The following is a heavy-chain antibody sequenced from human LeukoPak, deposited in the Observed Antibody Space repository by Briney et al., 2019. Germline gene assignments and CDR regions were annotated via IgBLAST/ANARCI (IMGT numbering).Heavy chain of an antibody. V-gene: IGHV3-23*01. Sequence: GGSLRLSCAASGFTFSSYAMSWVRQAPGKGLEWVSIISGSADITYYADSVKGRFTISRDNSKNTLSLQMNSLRAEDTAVYYCAKDNITMVRGVIRYYFDYWGQGTLVTVSS. J-gene: IGHJ4*02. CDR2: ISGSADIT. D-gene: IGHD3-10*01. CDR3: AKDNITMVRGVIRYYFDY. CDR1: GFTFSSYA.